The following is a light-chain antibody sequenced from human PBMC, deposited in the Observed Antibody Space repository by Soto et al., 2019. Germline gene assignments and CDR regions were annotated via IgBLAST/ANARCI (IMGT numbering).Light chain of an antibody. V-gene: IGKV1-12*01. J-gene: IGKJ4*01. CDR1: QGLGVW. Sequence: MQMTQSPSSVSASVGDRVTITCRASQGLGVWLGWYQQKPGKAPQLLIFGASGLQSGVPSRFSGSGSGTDFTLTISSLQPEDFATYYFHQAYSYPLTFGGGTKVDIK. CDR2: GAS. CDR3: HQAYSYPLT.